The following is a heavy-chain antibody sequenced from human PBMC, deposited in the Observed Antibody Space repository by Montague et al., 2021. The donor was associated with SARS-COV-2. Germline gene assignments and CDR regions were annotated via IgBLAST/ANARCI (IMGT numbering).Heavy chain of an antibody. CDR2: ISYSGTT. CDR3: AVAFGWGGSSLDL. D-gene: IGHD3-16*01. J-gene: IGHJ3*01. V-gene: IGHV4-59*13. Sequence: SETLSLTCTVSGASITSYYWSWMRQPPGKGLEWIGYISYSGTTTXNPSLKSRVTISVDTSKNQFSLNLSSVTAADTAVYFCAVAFGWGGSSLDLWGQGTMVTVSS. CDR1: GASITSYY.